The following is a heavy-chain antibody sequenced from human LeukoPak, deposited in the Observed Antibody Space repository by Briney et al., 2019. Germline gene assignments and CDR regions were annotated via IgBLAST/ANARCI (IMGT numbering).Heavy chain of an antibody. V-gene: IGHV4-38-2*01. CDR2: IYHVGQT. CDR1: GYSISSGYF. Sequence: SQTLSLTCDVSGYSISSGYFWGCIRQPPGKGLEWSGSIYHVGQTYQHPSLKSRVTISRDTSKNQFSLKLTSVTTAGTAVYYCARSPRWCFDLWGRGTLVTVSS. CDR3: ARSPRWCFDL. J-gene: IGHJ2*01.